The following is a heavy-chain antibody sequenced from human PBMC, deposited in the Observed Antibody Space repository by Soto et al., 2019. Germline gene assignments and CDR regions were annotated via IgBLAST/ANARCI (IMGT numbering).Heavy chain of an antibody. CDR3: ATDRREGGNSAFYFDF. V-gene: IGHV3-23*01. CDR1: GFKFSNYA. CDR2: ISATGGGT. Sequence: GGSLRLSCAASGFKFSNYAMSWVRQAPGKGLEWGSLISATGGGTYYADSVKGRFTISRDNSHNTLYLQVHSLTAEDTAGYYCATDRREGGNSAFYFDFWGQGAQVTVSS. D-gene: IGHD3-16*01. J-gene: IGHJ4*02.